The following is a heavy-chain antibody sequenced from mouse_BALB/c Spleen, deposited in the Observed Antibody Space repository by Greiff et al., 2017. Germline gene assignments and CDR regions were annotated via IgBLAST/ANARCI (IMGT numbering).Heavy chain of an antibody. CDR2: ISSGGSYT. V-gene: IGHV5-6*01. CDR3: ARLIYYDYVFDY. Sequence: EVKLMESGGDLVKPGGSLKLSCAASGFTFSSYGMSWVRQTPDKRLEWVATISSGGSYTYYPDSVKGRFTISRDNAKNTLYLQMSSLKSEDTAMYYCARLIYYDYVFDYWGQGTTLTVSS. J-gene: IGHJ2*01. D-gene: IGHD2-4*01. CDR1: GFTFSSYG.